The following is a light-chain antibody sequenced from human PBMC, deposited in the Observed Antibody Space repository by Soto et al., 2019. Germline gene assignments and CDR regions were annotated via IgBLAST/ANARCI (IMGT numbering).Light chain of an antibody. V-gene: IGKV3-20*01. CDR3: QQYGNSPLVT. CDR1: QSVSSSY. CDR2: GAS. Sequence: EIVLTQSPGTLSLSPGERATLSCRASQSVSSSYLAWYQQKPGQAPRLLIYGASSRATGIPDRFSGSGSGTDFTLTISRLEPEDFALYYCQQYGNSPLVTFGQGTRLEIK. J-gene: IGKJ5*01.